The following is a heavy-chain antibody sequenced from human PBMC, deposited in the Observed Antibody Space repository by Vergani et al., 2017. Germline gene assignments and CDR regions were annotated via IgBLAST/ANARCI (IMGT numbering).Heavy chain of an antibody. Sequence: QVQLVQSGAEVKKPGASVKVSCKASGYTFTSYYMHWVRQAPGQGLEWMGIINPSGGSTSYAQKFQGRVTMTRDTSTSTVYMELSSLRSEDTAVYYCARAGDLWSGYGYYMDVWGKGTTVTVSS. D-gene: IGHD3-3*01. CDR2: INPSGGST. V-gene: IGHV1-46*01. CDR3: ARAGDLWSGYGYYMDV. CDR1: GYTFTSYY. J-gene: IGHJ6*03.